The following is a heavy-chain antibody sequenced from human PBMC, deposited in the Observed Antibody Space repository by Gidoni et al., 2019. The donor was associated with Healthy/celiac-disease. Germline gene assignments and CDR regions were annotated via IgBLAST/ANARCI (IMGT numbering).Heavy chain of an antibody. V-gene: IGHV3-73*02. CDR1: GFTFRGSA. Sequence: EVQLVESGGGLVQPGGSLKLSCAASGFTFRGSAMHWVRQASGKGLEWVGRIRSKANSYATAYAASVKGRFTISRDDSKNTAYLQMNSLKTEDTAVYYCTRHEDNYYGMDVWGQGTTVTVSS. CDR3: TRHEDNYYGMDV. J-gene: IGHJ6*02. CDR2: IRSKANSYAT.